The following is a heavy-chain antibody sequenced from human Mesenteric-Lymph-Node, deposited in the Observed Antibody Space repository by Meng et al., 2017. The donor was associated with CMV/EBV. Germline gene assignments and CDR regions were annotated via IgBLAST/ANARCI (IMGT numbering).Heavy chain of an antibody. CDR2: ISGSGVDK. J-gene: IGHJ5*02. Sequence: FTFSSYAINWIRQAPGKGLEWVSSISGSGVDKYYAASVKGRFTISRDNSKNTVYVQMNSLRGEDTAVYYCAKAGAYDFWSGRQGFDPWGQGTLVTVSS. V-gene: IGHV3-23*01. CDR1: FTFSSYA. CDR3: AKAGAYDFWSGRQGFDP. D-gene: IGHD3-3*01.